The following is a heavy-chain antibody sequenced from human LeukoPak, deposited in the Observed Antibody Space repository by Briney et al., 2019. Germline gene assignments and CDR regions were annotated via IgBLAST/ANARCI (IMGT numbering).Heavy chain of an antibody. V-gene: IGHV1-46*01. D-gene: IGHD1-14*01. CDR3: ARDPRSNNHYYHVNWFDP. CDR1: GDTFTSYY. CDR2: INPSGGST. Sequence: ASVKVSCKAPGDTFTSYYMHWVRQAPGQGLEWMGIINPSGGSTSYAQKFQGRVTMTRDTSTSPVYMELSSLRSEDTAVYYCARDPRSNNHYYHVNWFDPWGQGTLVTVSS. J-gene: IGHJ5*02.